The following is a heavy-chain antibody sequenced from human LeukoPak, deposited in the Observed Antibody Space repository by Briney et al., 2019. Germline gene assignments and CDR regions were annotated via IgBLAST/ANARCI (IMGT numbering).Heavy chain of an antibody. J-gene: IGHJ4*02. CDR1: GGTFSSYA. V-gene: IGHV1-69*01. Sequence: GASVKVSCKASGGTFSSYAISWVRQAPGQGLEWMGGIIPIFGTANYAQKFQGRVTITADESTSTAYMELSSLRSEDTAVYYCARSAAGDYGDYDYFDYWGQGTLVTVSS. CDR2: IIPIFGTA. D-gene: IGHD4-17*01. CDR3: ARSAAGDYGDYDYFDY.